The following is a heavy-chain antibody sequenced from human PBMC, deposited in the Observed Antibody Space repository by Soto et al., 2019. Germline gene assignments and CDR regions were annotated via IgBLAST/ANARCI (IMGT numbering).Heavy chain of an antibody. CDR3: ARERGSSGWLDY. CDR1: GFTFSSNG. Sequence: QVQLVESGGGVVQPGRSLRLSCAASGFTFSSNGMHWVRQAPGKGLEWVAVIWYDGSNKYYADSVKGRFTISRDNSKNTLYLQMNSLRAEDTAVYYCARERGSSGWLDYWGQGTLVTVSS. V-gene: IGHV3-33*01. J-gene: IGHJ4*02. D-gene: IGHD6-19*01. CDR2: IWYDGSNK.